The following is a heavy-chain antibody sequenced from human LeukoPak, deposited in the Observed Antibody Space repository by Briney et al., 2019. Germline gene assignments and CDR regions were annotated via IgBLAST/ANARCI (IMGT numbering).Heavy chain of an antibody. Sequence: VRSLRLSCAASGFTFSSYGMHWGPHAPRKGLEWVAVISYDGSKKYYADSAKGRFTISRDNSKSTLYLQMNSLRAEDTAVYYCAKDIAPGRERNYYFDYWGQGTLVTVSS. D-gene: IGHD3-10*01. J-gene: IGHJ4*02. CDR1: GFTFSSYG. CDR3: AKDIAPGRERNYYFDY. V-gene: IGHV3-30*18. CDR2: ISYDGSKK.